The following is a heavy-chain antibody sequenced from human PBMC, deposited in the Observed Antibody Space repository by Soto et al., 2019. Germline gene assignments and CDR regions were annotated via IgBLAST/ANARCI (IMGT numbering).Heavy chain of an antibody. Sequence: GGSLRLSCAASGFTFDDYTMHWVRQTPGKGLEWVSLLSWDGGATYYADSVKGRFTISRDNSKNSLYLQMNGLRIEDTALYYCVKDRAAVTGAYYYGMDVWGQGTTVTVSS. V-gene: IGHV3-43*01. J-gene: IGHJ6*02. CDR3: VKDRAAVTGAYYYGMDV. CDR1: GFTFDDYT. D-gene: IGHD6-19*01. CDR2: LSWDGGAT.